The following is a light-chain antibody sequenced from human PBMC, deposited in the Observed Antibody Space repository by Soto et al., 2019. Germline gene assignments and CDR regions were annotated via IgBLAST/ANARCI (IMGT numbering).Light chain of an antibody. Sequence: DIQMTQSASSLSASVGDRATITCQASQDIRNFLNWYQQKPGKAPKLLIYDASNLETGVPSRFSGSGSGTDCTFTISSLPPEDIETYYCQQYDILPTFGQGTKLEIK. J-gene: IGKJ2*01. CDR2: DAS. CDR3: QQYDILPT. CDR1: QDIRNF. V-gene: IGKV1-33*01.